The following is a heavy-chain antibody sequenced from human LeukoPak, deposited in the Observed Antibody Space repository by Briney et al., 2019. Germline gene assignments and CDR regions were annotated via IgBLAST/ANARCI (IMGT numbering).Heavy chain of an antibody. V-gene: IGHV3-64*01. D-gene: IGHD5-12*01. J-gene: IGHJ4*02. CDR2: ISSNGGST. CDR1: GFTFSTYS. CDR3: ARGPITNFYYFDY. Sequence: QSGGSLRLSCAASGFTFSTYSMHWVRQAPGKGLEYVSAISSNGGSTHYVNSVKGRFTISRDNSKNTLYLQMGSLRAEDMAVYYCARGPITNFYYFDYWGQGTLVTVSS.